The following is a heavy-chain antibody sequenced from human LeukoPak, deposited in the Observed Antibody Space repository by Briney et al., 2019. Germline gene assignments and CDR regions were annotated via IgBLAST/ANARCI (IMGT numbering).Heavy chain of an antibody. D-gene: IGHD3-10*01. J-gene: IGHJ3*02. CDR1: GYTLTELS. CDR3: ARGQARKHFYGSGTYYNREDDAFDI. V-gene: IGHV1-24*01. CDR2: FDPEDGET. Sequence: ASVKVSCKVSGYTLTELSMHWVRQAPGKGLEWMGGFDPEDGETIYAQKFQDRVTITRDTSASTVYMELSSLRSEDMAVYYCARGQARKHFYGSGTYYNREDDAFDIWGQGTMVTVSS.